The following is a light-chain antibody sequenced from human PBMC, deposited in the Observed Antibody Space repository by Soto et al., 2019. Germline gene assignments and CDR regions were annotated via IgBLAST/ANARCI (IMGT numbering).Light chain of an antibody. J-gene: IGKJ1*01. CDR3: QKYDSALGT. V-gene: IGKV1-27*01. CDR1: QGISNY. Sequence: DIQMTQSPSSLSASVGDRVTISCRATQGISNYLAWYQQKPGKVPKLLIYAASTLQSGVPSRFSGSGYGTDFTLTISSLHPEDVATYYCQKYDSALGTFGQGTKVEIK. CDR2: AAS.